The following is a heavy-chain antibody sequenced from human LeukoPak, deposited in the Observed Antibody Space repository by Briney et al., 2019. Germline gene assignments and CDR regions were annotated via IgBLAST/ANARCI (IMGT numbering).Heavy chain of an antibody. CDR3: ARDSLYSQLQDLDY. J-gene: IGHJ4*02. Sequence: ASVKVSCKASGYTFTGYYMHWVRQAPGQGLEWMGWINPNSGGTNYAQKFQGRVTMTRDTSISTAYMELSRLRSDDTAVYYCARDSLYSQLQDLDYWGQGTLVTVSS. CDR1: GYTFTGYY. D-gene: IGHD3-16*01. CDR2: INPNSGGT. V-gene: IGHV1-2*02.